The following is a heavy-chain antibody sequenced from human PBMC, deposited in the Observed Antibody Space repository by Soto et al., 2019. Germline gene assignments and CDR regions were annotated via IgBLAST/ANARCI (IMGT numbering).Heavy chain of an antibody. V-gene: IGHV3-30-3*01. D-gene: IGHD1-1*01. CDR2: ISYDGSNK. J-gene: IGHJ6*02. CDR3: ARGTTTSAFSVMDV. Sequence: QVQLVESGGGVVQPGRSLRLSCAASGFTFSNNAMDWVRQAPGKGLEWVAVISYDGSNKYIAESVKGRFTISRDNSKNTLFLQINSLRAEDTAVYYCARGTTTSAFSVMDVWGQGTSVTVSS. CDR1: GFTFSNNA.